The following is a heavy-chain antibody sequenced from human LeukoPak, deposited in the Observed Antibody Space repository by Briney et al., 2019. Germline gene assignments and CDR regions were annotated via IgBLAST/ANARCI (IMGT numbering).Heavy chain of an antibody. CDR3: TRDRGYSGFPYYYYMDV. V-gene: IGHV3-23*01. CDR2: ISGSGDST. J-gene: IGHJ6*03. D-gene: IGHD5-12*01. Sequence: GGSLRLSCAASGFTFSNYAMSWVRQAPGKGLEWVSVISGSGDSTYYADSVKGRFTISRDNAKNSLYLQMNSLRAEDTAVYYCTRDRGYSGFPYYYYMDVWGKGTTVTISS. CDR1: GFTFSNYA.